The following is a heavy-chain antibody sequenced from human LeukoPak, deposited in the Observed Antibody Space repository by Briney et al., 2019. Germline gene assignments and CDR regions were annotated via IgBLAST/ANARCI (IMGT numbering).Heavy chain of an antibody. D-gene: IGHD6-19*01. CDR1: GGSISSYY. J-gene: IGHJ4*02. Sequence: KSSETLSLTCTVSGGSISSYYWSWIRQPPGKGLEWIGYIYYSGSTNYNPSLKSRVTISVDTSKNQFSLKLSSVTAADTAVYYCARSSFKAVAGFVDYWGQGTLVTVSS. CDR2: IYYSGST. V-gene: IGHV4-59*01. CDR3: ARSSFKAVAGFVDY.